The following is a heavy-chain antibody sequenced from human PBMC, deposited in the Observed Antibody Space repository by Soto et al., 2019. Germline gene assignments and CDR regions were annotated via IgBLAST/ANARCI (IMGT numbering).Heavy chain of an antibody. CDR1: GYTFTGYY. Sequence: ASVKVSCKASGYTFTGYYMHWVRQAPGQGLEWMGWINPNSGGTNYAQKFQGWVTMTRDTSISTAYMELSRLRSDDTAVYYCARGAILTYDDDSSGYYAEAFDIWGQGTMVTVSS. V-gene: IGHV1-2*04. D-gene: IGHD3-22*01. CDR2: INPNSGGT. CDR3: ARGAILTYDDDSSGYYAEAFDI. J-gene: IGHJ3*02.